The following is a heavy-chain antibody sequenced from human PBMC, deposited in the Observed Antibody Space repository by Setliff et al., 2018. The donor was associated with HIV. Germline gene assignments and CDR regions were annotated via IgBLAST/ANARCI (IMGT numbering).Heavy chain of an antibody. J-gene: IGHJ3*02. Sequence: SETLSLTCNVSGYSISSGHFWGWIRQPPGKGLEWIGTIYHNGITYYNPSLRSRVTISVDTSKNHFSLKVRSVTAADTAFYYCATFSPRDAFDIWGQGTMVTVSS. V-gene: IGHV4-38-2*02. CDR2: IYHNGIT. CDR3: ATFSPRDAFDI. D-gene: IGHD3-16*01. CDR1: GYSISSGHF.